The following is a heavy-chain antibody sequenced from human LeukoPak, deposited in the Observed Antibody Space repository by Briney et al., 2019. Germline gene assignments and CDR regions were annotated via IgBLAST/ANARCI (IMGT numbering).Heavy chain of an antibody. CDR3: ARDCNRSTHRYCSGGSPRAPNPQNWFDP. Sequence: ASVKVSCKASGYTFTSYGIIWVRQAPGQGLEWMGWISAYNGNTNYAQKLQGRVTMTTDTSTSTAYMELRSLRSDDTAVYYCARDCNRSTHRYCSGGSPRAPNPQNWFDPWGQGTLVTVSS. D-gene: IGHD2-15*01. J-gene: IGHJ5*02. V-gene: IGHV1-18*01. CDR1: GYTFTSYG. CDR2: ISAYNGNT.